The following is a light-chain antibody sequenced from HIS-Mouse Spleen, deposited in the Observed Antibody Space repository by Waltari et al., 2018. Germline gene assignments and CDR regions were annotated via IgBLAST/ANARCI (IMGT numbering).Light chain of an antibody. Sequence: NFMLTQPHPVSASPGQTVTISFTGSSGSIASHSGPLYQQRPGSAPTTVIYEDNQRPSGVPDRFSGSIDSSSNSASLTISGLKTEDEADYYCQSYDSSNWVFGGGTKLTVL. V-gene: IGLV6-57*02. CDR3: QSYDSSNWV. CDR2: EDN. CDR1: SGSIASHS. J-gene: IGLJ3*02.